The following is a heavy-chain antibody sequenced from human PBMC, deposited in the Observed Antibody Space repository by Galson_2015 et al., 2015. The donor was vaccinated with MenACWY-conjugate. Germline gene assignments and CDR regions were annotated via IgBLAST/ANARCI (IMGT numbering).Heavy chain of an antibody. CDR1: GFTFSSYS. Sequence: SLRLSCAASGFTFSSYSVNWVRQAPGKGLEWVSSISSSSSYIYYADSVKGRFTISRDNAKNSLYLQMNSLRAEDTAVYYCARDMVRGQNLYYYGMDVWGQGTTVTVSS. CDR3: ARDMVRGQNLYYYGMDV. CDR2: ISSSSSYI. D-gene: IGHD3-10*01. V-gene: IGHV3-21*01. J-gene: IGHJ6*02.